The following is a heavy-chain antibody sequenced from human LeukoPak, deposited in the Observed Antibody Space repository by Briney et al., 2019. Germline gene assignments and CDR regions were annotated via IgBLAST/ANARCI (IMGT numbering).Heavy chain of an antibody. CDR1: GFTFNGFW. Sequence: GGALRLSCAASGFTFNGFWMSWVRQAPGKVLEWVSSISSSSSYLYYADTVRGRFTLSRDNAKNSMYLQVNSLRAEDTAVYYCARDRRSLRFLEWLPFDYWGQGTLVTVSS. CDR2: ISSSSSYL. V-gene: IGHV3-21*01. J-gene: IGHJ4*02. CDR3: ARDRRSLRFLEWLPFDY. D-gene: IGHD3-3*01.